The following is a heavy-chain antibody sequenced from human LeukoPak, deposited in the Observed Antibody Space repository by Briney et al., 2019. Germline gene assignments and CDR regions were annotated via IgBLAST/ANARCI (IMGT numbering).Heavy chain of an antibody. CDR2: IKQDGSEK. J-gene: IGHJ4*02. CDR3: AKGAVAGPAAY. CDR1: GFTFSSYW. D-gene: IGHD6-19*01. V-gene: IGHV3-7*03. Sequence: PGGSLRLSCAASGFTFSSYWMSWVRQAPGKGLEWVANIKQDGSEKYYVDSVKGRFTISRDNAKNSLYLQMNSLRAEDTAVYYCAKGAVAGPAAYWGQGTLVTVSS.